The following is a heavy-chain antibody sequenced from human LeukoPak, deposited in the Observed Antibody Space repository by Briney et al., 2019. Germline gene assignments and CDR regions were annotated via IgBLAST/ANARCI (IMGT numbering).Heavy chain of an antibody. CDR2: MLKDGGGE. CDR1: GITFSNYV. J-gene: IGHJ3*02. CDR3: ATEKRVWDAFDI. D-gene: IGHD2-21*01. V-gene: IGHV3-30*04. Sequence: PGGSLRLSCAASGITFSNYVLHWVRQAPVRGLEWVANMLKDGGGENYADSVKGRFTISRDNSKNTLYLQMDSLRAEDTAVYYCATEKRVWDAFDIWGQGTMVTVSS.